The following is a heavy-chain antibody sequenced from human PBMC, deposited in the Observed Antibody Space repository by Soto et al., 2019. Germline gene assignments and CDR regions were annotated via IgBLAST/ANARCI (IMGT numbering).Heavy chain of an antibody. D-gene: IGHD1-26*01. V-gene: IGHV3-53*01. CDR3: ARHRHPRGTVGATSPLDP. J-gene: IGHJ5*02. Sequence: LRLSCAISGFSVSSNYLSWVCQAPGKGLEWVSVHYSGGSTYYADPVQGRFTISRDKSNNTLYLQMRRVRAEDTAVYFCARHRHPRGTVGATSPLDPWGQGTQVTVSS. CDR2: HYSGGST. CDR1: GFSVSSNY.